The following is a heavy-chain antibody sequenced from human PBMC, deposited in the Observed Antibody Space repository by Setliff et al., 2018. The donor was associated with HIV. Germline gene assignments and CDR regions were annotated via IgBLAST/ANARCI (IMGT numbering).Heavy chain of an antibody. J-gene: IGHJ3*01. CDR3: ARREYNYVPRAFDL. CDR2: IYTGSNSI. Sequence: GGSLRLSCVGSGFSFSSYSMSWVRRAPGKGLEWIAYIYTGSNSIYYGDSVKGRFTISRDNVENSVYLQMNSLRAEDTAVYYCARREYNYVPRAFDLWGQGTTVTVSS. V-gene: IGHV3-48*01. D-gene: IGHD3-16*01. CDR1: GFSFSSYS.